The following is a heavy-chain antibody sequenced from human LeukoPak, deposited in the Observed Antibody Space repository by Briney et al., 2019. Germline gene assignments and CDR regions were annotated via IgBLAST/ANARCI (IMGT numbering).Heavy chain of an antibody. CDR3: ARVRLRSIAVAGTGFDY. J-gene: IGHJ4*02. V-gene: IGHV4-34*01. D-gene: IGHD6-19*01. Sequence: SETLSLTCAVYGGSFSGYYWSWIRQPPGKGLEWIGEIYHSGSTNYNPSLKSRVTISVDKSKNQFSLKLSSVTAADTAVYYCARVRLRSIAVAGTGFDYWGQGTLVTVSS. CDR1: GGSFSGYY. CDR2: IYHSGST.